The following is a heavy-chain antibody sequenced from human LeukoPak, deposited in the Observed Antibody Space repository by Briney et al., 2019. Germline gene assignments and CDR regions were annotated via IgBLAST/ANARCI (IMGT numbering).Heavy chain of an antibody. J-gene: IGHJ6*03. Sequence: GGSLRLSCAASGFTFSSYEMNWVRQAPGKGLEWVSSISSSSSYIYYADSVKGRFTISRDNAKNSLYLQMNSLRAEDTAVYYCAKAPRWDYGSGSRIYYYYMDVWGKGTTVTVSS. CDR1: GFTFSSYE. CDR2: ISSSSSYI. V-gene: IGHV3-21*04. D-gene: IGHD3-10*01. CDR3: AKAPRWDYGSGSRIYYYYMDV.